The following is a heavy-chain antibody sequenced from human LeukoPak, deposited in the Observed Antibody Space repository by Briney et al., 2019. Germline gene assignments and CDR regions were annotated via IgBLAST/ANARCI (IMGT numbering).Heavy chain of an antibody. V-gene: IGHV4-4*07. CDR1: GGSISSYY. Sequence: KPSETLSLTCTVSGGSISSYYWSWIRQPAGKGLEWIGRIYTSGSTNYNPSLKSRVTISVDTSKNQFSLKLSSVTAADTAVYYCAREVVRFLEWLPFDYWGQGTLVTVSS. D-gene: IGHD3-3*01. CDR3: AREVVRFLEWLPFDY. CDR2: IYTSGST. J-gene: IGHJ4*02.